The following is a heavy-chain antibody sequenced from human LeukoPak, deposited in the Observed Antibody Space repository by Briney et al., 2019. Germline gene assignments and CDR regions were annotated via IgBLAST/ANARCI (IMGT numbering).Heavy chain of an antibody. V-gene: IGHV3-66*01. D-gene: IGHD3-22*01. Sequence: PGGSLRLSCAASGFTVSSNYMNWVRQAPGKGLEWVSIIYSGGSTYYADSVKGRFTISRDNSKNTLYLQMNSLRAEDTAVYYCARDQNRYYYDSSGFFMDVWGQGTTVTVSS. CDR1: GFTVSSNY. J-gene: IGHJ6*02. CDR3: ARDQNRYYYDSSGFFMDV. CDR2: IYSGGST.